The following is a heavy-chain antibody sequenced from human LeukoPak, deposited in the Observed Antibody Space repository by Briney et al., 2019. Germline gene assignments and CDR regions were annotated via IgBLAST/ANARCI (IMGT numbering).Heavy chain of an antibody. CDR3: VIWGDYDVLTGYYVPDY. D-gene: IGHD3-9*01. V-gene: IGHV3-23*01. CDR2: ITGSGTST. J-gene: IGHJ4*02. Sequence: GASLRLSCVASGFTFSNYAMSWVRQAPGKGLEWVSAITGSGTSTYCADSLKGRFTISRDNSKNTVFLQMNSLRHEDTAIYYCVIWGDYDVLTGYYVPDYWGQGTLVTVSS. CDR1: GFTFSNYA.